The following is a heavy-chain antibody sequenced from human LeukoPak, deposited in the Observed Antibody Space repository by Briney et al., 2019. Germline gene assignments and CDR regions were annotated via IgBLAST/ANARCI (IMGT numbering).Heavy chain of an antibody. CDR2: ISAYNGNT. Sequence: ASVKVSCKASGYTFTSYGISWVRQAPGQGLEWMGWISAYNGNTNYAQKPQGRVTMTTDTSTSTAYMELRSLRSDDTAVYYCARDIVVVVAAIPGDGMDVWGQGTTVTVSS. D-gene: IGHD2-15*01. V-gene: IGHV1-18*01. CDR1: GYTFTSYG. CDR3: ARDIVVVVAAIPGDGMDV. J-gene: IGHJ6*02.